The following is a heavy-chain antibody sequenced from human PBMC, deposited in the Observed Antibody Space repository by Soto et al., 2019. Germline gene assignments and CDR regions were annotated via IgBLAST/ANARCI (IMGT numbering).Heavy chain of an antibody. V-gene: IGHV3-72*01. J-gene: IGHJ4*02. CDR2: IKNKANSYIA. CDR1: GFTFSDHY. D-gene: IGHD3-10*01. CDR3: ADAGAGY. Sequence: GGSLRLSCAASGFTFSDHYMDWVRQAPGKGLEWIGRIKNKANSYIAEYAASGKGRLTISRDDSKNSLYLQMNSLKTEDTAVYYCADAGAGYWGQGTLGTGSS.